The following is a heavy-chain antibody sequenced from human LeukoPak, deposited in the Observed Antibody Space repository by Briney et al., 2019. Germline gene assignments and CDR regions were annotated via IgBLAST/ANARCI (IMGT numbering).Heavy chain of an antibody. D-gene: IGHD2-15*01. J-gene: IGHJ6*02. CDR2: INHSGST. CDR3: ARLVVAAYYYYYGMDV. Sequence: PSETLSLTCAVYGGSFSGYYWSWIRLPPGKGLEWIGEINHSGSTNYNPSLKSRVTISVDTSKNQFSLKLSSVTAADTAVYYCARLVVAAYYYYYGMDVWGQGTTVTVSS. CDR1: GGSFSGYY. V-gene: IGHV4-34*01.